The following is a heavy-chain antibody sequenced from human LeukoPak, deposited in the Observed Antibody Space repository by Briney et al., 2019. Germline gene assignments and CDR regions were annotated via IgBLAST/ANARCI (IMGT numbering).Heavy chain of an antibody. CDR2: IKEDGSET. CDR3: SYSLNY. Sequence: PGGSLRLSCAASGFTFSRSWMYWVRQAPGKGLEWVANIKEDGSETHYVDSAKGRFTISRDNAKNTLFLQVDSLRDEDTAIYYCSYSLNYWGQGTLVTVSS. V-gene: IGHV3-7*01. J-gene: IGHJ4*02. CDR1: GFTFSRSW. D-gene: IGHD2-21*01.